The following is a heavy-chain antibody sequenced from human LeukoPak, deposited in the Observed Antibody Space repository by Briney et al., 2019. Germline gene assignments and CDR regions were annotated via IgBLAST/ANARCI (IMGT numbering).Heavy chain of an antibody. V-gene: IGHV4-34*01. Sequence: PSETLSLTCAVYGGSFSGYYWSWIRQPPGKGLEWIGEINNSGSTNYNPSPKSRVTISVDTSKNQFSLKLSSVTAADTAVYYCARGVYDFWSGLIDYWGQGTLVTVSS. CDR2: INNSGST. CDR1: GGSFSGYY. D-gene: IGHD3-3*01. CDR3: ARGVYDFWSGLIDY. J-gene: IGHJ4*02.